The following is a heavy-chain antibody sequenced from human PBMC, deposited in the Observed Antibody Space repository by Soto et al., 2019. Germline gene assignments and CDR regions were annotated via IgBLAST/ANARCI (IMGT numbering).Heavy chain of an antibody. Sequence: ASVKVSCKASGYTFTSYAMHWVRQAPGQRLEWMGWINAGNGNTKYSQKFQGRVTITRDTSASTAYMELSSLRSEDTAVYYCARDPSYYDILTGYSGPHDAFDIWGQGTMVTV. J-gene: IGHJ3*02. D-gene: IGHD3-9*01. CDR3: ARDPSYYDILTGYSGPHDAFDI. CDR1: GYTFTSYA. V-gene: IGHV1-3*01. CDR2: INAGNGNT.